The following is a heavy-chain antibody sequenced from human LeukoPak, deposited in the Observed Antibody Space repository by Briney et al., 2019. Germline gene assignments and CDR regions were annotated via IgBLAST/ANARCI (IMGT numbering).Heavy chain of an antibody. V-gene: IGHV4-39*01. CDR1: VGSITTTSDY. J-gene: IGHJ4*02. Sequence: PSETLSLTCTVSVGSITTTSDYWGWGRQPRGGGGEWIGSIYYSGSTYYNPSLKTRVTISVDTSKNQFSLKLSSVTAADTAVYYCARHSGSYYQPWDYWGQGTLVTVSS. CDR3: ARHSGSYYQPWDY. CDR2: IYYSGST. D-gene: IGHD1-26*01.